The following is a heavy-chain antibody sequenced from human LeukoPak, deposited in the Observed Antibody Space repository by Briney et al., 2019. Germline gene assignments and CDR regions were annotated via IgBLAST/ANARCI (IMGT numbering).Heavy chain of an antibody. J-gene: IGHJ4*02. CDR2: IYYSGST. V-gene: IGHV4-59*08. D-gene: IGHD4-17*01. CDR1: GGSISSYY. Sequence: PSETLSLTCTASGGSISSYYWSWIRQPPGKGLEWIGYIYYSGSTNYNPSLKSRVTISVDTSKNQFSLKLSSVTAADTAVYYCARVADYGDYMVDYWGQGTLVTVSS. CDR3: ARVADYGDYMVDY.